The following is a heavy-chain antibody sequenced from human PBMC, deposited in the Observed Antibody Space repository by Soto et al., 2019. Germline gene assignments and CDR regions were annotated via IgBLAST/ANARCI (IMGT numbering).Heavy chain of an antibody. CDR1: GFTFSSYG. J-gene: IGHJ6*02. Sequence: QVQLVESGGGVVQPGRSLRLSCAASGFTFSSYGMHWVRQAPGKGLEWVAVISYDGSNKYYADSVKGRFTISRDNSKNXQYLQMTSLRAEDPAVYYCAKGVRGVRNYYYYGLDVWGQGTTVTVSS. V-gene: IGHV3-30*18. D-gene: IGHD3-10*02. CDR3: AKGVRGVRNYYYYGLDV. CDR2: ISYDGSNK.